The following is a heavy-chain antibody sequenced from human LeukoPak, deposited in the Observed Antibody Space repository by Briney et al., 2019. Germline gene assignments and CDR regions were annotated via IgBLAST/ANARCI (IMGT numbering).Heavy chain of an antibody. Sequence: ASVNVSCKASGYTFTSYDINWVRQATGQGLEWMGWMNPNSGNTGYAQNFQGRVTMTRNTSISTAYMELSSLRSEDTAVYYCARVLHYSNYGELPCDYWGQGTLVTVSS. J-gene: IGHJ4*02. D-gene: IGHD4-11*01. V-gene: IGHV1-8*01. CDR1: GYTFTSYD. CDR3: ARVLHYSNYGELPCDY. CDR2: MNPNSGNT.